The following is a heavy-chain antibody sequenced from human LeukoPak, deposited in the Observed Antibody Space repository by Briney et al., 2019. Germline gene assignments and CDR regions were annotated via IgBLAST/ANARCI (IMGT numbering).Heavy chain of an antibody. J-gene: IGHJ3*01. V-gene: IGHV3-23*01. CDR2: ISGSGSST. CDR1: GFTFSTYA. Sequence: GGSLRLSCAASGFTFSTYAMSWVRQAPGKGLEGVSVISGSGSSTYYADSVKGRFTISRDNSKNTLYLQMNSLRAEDTAVYYCAKEMATIRAFNFWGQGTMVTVSS. CDR3: AKEMATIRAFNF. D-gene: IGHD5-24*01.